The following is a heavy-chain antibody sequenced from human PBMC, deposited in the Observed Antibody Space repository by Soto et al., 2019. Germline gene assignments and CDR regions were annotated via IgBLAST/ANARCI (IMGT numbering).Heavy chain of an antibody. D-gene: IGHD3-16*01. CDR3: ARRGEDYLWGAYNG. CDR2: INRGGST. J-gene: IGHJ4*02. V-gene: IGHV4-34*01. Sequence: QVQLQQWGAGLLKPSETLSLTCAVYRGSFGGSYWTWIRQPPGKGLEWIGEINRGGSTNYNPSLMSRVTMSVDTSKSQISLKLTSVTAADTAVYYCARRGEDYLWGAYNGWGQGTLVTVSS. CDR1: RGSFGGSY.